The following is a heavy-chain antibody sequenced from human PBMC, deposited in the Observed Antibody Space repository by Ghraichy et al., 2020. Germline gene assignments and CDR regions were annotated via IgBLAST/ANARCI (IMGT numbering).Heavy chain of an antibody. CDR3: SREVATYYYGSGSPYYFDY. Sequence: TLSLTCTVSGGSISSYYWSWIRQPAGKGLEWIGRIYTSGSTNYNPSLKSRVTMSVDTSKNQFSLKLSSVTAADTAVYYCSREVATYYYGSGSPYYFDYWGQGTLVTVSS. V-gene: IGHV4-4*07. CDR2: IYTSGST. CDR1: GGSISSYY. J-gene: IGHJ4*02. D-gene: IGHD3-10*01.